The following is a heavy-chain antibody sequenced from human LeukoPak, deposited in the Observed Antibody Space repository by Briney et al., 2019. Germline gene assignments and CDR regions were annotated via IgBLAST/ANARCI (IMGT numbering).Heavy chain of an antibody. CDR2: IYPDDSDT. CDR3: ARLAYCSNDVCYSNYYYSMDV. J-gene: IGHJ6*03. D-gene: IGHD2-8*01. Sequence: GESLKISCKGSGYTFSSYWIGWVRQMPGKGLEWMGIIYPDDSDTRYSPSVERQVTISADKSISTADLQWSSLKASDAAMYYCARLAYCSNDVCYSNYYYSMDVWGKGTTVTVSS. V-gene: IGHV5-51*01. CDR1: GYTFSSYW.